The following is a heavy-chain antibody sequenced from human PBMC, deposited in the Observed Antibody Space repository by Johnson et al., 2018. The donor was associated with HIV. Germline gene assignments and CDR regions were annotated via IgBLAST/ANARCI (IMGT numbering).Heavy chain of an antibody. CDR1: GFTFSSYA. CDR2: ISYDGSDK. D-gene: IGHD2-15*01. V-gene: IGHV3-30*04. Sequence: QVQLVESGGGVVQPGRSLRLSCAASGFTFSSYAMHWVRQAPGKGLEWVAVISYDGSDKYYADSVKGRFTISRDSSKNTLYLQMSSLRAQDTAVYYCARDHLRRSHAFDIWGQGTMVTVSS. J-gene: IGHJ3*02. CDR3: ARDHLRRSHAFDI.